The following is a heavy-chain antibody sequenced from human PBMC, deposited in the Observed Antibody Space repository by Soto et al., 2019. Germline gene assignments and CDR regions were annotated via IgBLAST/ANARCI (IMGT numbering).Heavy chain of an antibody. D-gene: IGHD2-2*03. CDR2: IYGGGNDP. CDR1: GFTFSDFA. J-gene: IGHJ4*02. V-gene: IGHV3-23*01. CDR3: AKMEGMDPWAYSFDY. Sequence: EVQVLESGGGLVQPGGSLRLSCAATGFTFSDFAMSWVRQAPGKGLEWVSRIYGGGNDPHYADSVKGRVTISRDNSKNTLYLQMNSLRAEDTAVYYCAKMEGMDPWAYSFDYWGQGTLVTVS.